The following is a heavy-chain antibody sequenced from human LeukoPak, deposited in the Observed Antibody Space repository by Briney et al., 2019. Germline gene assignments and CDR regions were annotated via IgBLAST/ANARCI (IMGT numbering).Heavy chain of an antibody. V-gene: IGHV4-34*01. CDR2: INHSGST. D-gene: IGHD3-3*01. J-gene: IGHJ5*02. CDR1: GGSFSGYY. CDR3: ARRAQYYDFWSGYKEGGWFDP. Sequence: SETLSLTCAVYGGSFSGYYWSCIRQPPGKGLEWIGEINHSGSTNYNPSLKSRVTISVDTSKNQFSLKLSSVTAADTAVYYCARRAQYYDFWSGYKEGGWFDPWGQGTLVTVSS.